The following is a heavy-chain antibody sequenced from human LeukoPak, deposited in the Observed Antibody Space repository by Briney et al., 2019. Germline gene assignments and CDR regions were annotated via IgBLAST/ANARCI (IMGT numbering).Heavy chain of an antibody. Sequence: GESLKISCVASGFPFSGYWMDWVRQAPGKGMEWVANINQDGTNQYYAASVKGRFSISRDNAKNSLYLQMNSLRAEDTAVYYCSRSLDYLGQGALVTVSS. V-gene: IGHV3-7*01. CDR1: GFPFSGYW. J-gene: IGHJ4*02. CDR3: SRSLDY. CDR2: INQDGTNQ.